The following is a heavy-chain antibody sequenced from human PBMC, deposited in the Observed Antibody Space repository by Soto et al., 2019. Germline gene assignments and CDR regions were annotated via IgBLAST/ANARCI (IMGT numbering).Heavy chain of an antibody. V-gene: IGHV4-30-4*08. D-gene: IGHD4-17*01. CDR1: GFSVSSNNYY. Sequence: PSETLSLTCTFSGFSVSSNNYYSTWIRQPPGRGLEWIGYIYSSGAAYYNPSLKSRLTISSDTSKNHFSLKLNSLTAADTAVYYCARVLYLRDYGDYYFDYWGQGSLVTVSS. CDR3: ARVLYLRDYGDYYFDY. CDR2: IYSSGAA. J-gene: IGHJ4*02.